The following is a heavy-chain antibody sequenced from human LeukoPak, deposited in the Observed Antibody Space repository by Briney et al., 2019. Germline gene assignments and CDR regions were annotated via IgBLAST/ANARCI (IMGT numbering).Heavy chain of an antibody. CDR2: IHSDGSIT. V-gene: IGHV3-74*01. Sequence: PGGSLRLSCAASGFTFSSYWMHWVRQAPGKGLVWVSRIHSDGSITGYADSVKGRFTVSRDNAKNTLYLQMNSLRADDTAVYYCARDRTTVTVFDYWGQGTLVTVSS. J-gene: IGHJ4*02. CDR3: ARDRTTVTVFDY. CDR1: GFTFSSYW. D-gene: IGHD4-17*01.